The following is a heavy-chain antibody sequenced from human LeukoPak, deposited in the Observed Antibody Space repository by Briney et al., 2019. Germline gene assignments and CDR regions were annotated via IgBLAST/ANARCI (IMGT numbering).Heavy chain of an antibody. D-gene: IGHD3-3*01. Sequence: GGSLRLSCVASGFTFSSYAMSWVRQAPGKGLEWVSAISGSGGSTYYADSVKGRFTISRDNSQNTLYLQMNSLRAEDTAVYYCAKDMDFWSGYYDYWGQGTLVTVSS. CDR1: GFTFSSYA. CDR2: ISGSGGST. CDR3: AKDMDFWSGYYDY. J-gene: IGHJ4*02. V-gene: IGHV3-23*01.